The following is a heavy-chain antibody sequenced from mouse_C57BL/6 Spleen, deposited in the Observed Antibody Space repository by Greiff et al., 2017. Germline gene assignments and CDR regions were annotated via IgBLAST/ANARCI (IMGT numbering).Heavy chain of an antibody. V-gene: IGHV1-52*01. J-gene: IGHJ2*01. CDR2: IDPSDSET. Sequence: VQLQQPGAELVRPGSSVKLSCKASGYTFTSYWMHWVKQRPIQGLEWIGNIDPSDSETHYNQKFKDKATLTVDKSSSTAYMQLSSLTSEDSAVYYCARSATGTRFDYWGQGTTLTVSS. CDR3: ARSATGTRFDY. CDR1: GYTFTSYW. D-gene: IGHD4-1*01.